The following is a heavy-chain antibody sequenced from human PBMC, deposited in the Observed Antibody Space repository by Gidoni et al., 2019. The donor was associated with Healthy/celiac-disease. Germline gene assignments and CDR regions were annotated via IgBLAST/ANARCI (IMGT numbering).Heavy chain of an antibody. J-gene: IGHJ6*02. Sequence: EVQLVESGGGLVKPGGSLRLSCAASGFTFSSYSMNWVRQAPGKGLEWVSSISSSSSYIYYADSVKGRFTISRDNAKNSLYLQMNSLRAEDTAVYYCARDISSYYDSSGYYPYYYYYGMDVWGQGTTVTVSS. CDR3: ARDISSYYDSSGYYPYYYYYGMDV. CDR2: ISSSSSYI. CDR1: GFTFSSYS. D-gene: IGHD3-22*01. V-gene: IGHV3-21*01.